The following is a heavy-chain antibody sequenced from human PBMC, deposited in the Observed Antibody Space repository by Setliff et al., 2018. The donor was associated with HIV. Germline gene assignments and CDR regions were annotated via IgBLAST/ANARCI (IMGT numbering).Heavy chain of an antibody. CDR1: GYSFSSYG. CDR3: ARAPRGDFWSGKDYFDY. D-gene: IGHD3-3*01. J-gene: IGHJ4*02. CDR2: ISGYNANT. V-gene: IGHV1-18*01. Sequence: ASVKVSCKASGYSFSSYGISWVRQAPGQGLEWMGWISGYNANTNYAQKLQGKVIMTTDTSTSTAYMEVRSLRSDDTAVYFCARAPRGDFWSGKDYFDYWGQGTLLTVSS.